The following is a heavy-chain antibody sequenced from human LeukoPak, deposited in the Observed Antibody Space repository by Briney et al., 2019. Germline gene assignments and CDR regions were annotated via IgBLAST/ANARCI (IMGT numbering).Heavy chain of an antibody. Sequence: PGGSLRLSCTASGFTFNSYAMSWVRQAPGKGLEWVSGISGNGGITYHADSVKGRFIISRDNSKNTLYLQMNSLRADDTAVYHCAKDYMGEWLGSHFDYWGQGALVTVSS. CDR3: AKDYMGEWLGSHFDY. D-gene: IGHD3-16*01. CDR2: ISGNGGIT. V-gene: IGHV3-23*01. J-gene: IGHJ4*02. CDR1: GFTFNSYA.